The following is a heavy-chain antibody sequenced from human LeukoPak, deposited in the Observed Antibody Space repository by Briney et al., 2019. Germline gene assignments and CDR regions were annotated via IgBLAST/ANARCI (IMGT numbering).Heavy chain of an antibody. CDR3: VRGTYSSIWYVNWFDP. V-gene: IGHV3-21*01. D-gene: IGHD6-13*01. CDR2: ISSSGNYI. J-gene: IGHJ5*02. CDR1: GFTFSSYS. Sequence: GGSLRLSCAASGFTFSSYSMNWVRQAPGKGLEWVSSISSSGNYIYYADSVKGRFTISRDNAKNSLYLQMNSLRAEDTAVYYCVRGTYSSIWYVNWFDPWGQGTLVTVSS.